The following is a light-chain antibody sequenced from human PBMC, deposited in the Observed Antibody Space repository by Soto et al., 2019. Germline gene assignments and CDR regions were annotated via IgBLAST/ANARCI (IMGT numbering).Light chain of an antibody. CDR2: GVS. Sequence: QSALTQTASVSGSPGQSITISCTGTDSDIGGYNYVSWYQQHPGKAPKLMIYGVSNRPSGVSNRFSGSKSGNTASLTISGLQADDEANYYCASWDDRLGAVIFGGGTKLTVL. CDR3: ASWDDRLGAVI. J-gene: IGLJ2*01. CDR1: DSDIGGYNY. V-gene: IGLV2-14*01.